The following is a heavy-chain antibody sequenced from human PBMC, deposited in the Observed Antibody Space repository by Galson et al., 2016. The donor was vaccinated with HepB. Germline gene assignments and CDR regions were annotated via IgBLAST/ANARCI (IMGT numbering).Heavy chain of an antibody. CDR1: GFTLASSW. CDR2: IKQDGSEK. Sequence: SLRPPRAASGFTLASSWLSWARPPPGTGLQWVANIKQDGSEKNYVDSVKGRFTISRDNTKNSLYLLMNSLGAEDTAVYYCVREGVRGGGSPWGQGALVTVSS. D-gene: IGHD3-16*01. CDR3: VREGVRGGGSP. V-gene: IGHV3-7*03. J-gene: IGHJ5*02.